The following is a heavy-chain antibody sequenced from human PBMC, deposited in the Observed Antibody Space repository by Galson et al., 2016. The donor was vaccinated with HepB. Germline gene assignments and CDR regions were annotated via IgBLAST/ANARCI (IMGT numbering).Heavy chain of an antibody. CDR2: IKEDGSEK. V-gene: IGHV3-7*01. D-gene: IGHD6-13*01. CDR1: AFTFSSYW. Sequence: SLRLSCAASAFTFSSYWMSWVRQAPGKGLEWVASIKEDGSEKYHVDSVKGRFTISRDNAKKSLYLQMNSLRAEDTAVYYCARVGIGSRWYFDYWGQGTLVTVSS. CDR3: ARVGIGSRWYFDY. J-gene: IGHJ4*02.